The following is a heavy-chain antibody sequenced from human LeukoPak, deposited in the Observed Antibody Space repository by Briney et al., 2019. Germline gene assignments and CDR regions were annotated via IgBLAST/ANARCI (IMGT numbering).Heavy chain of an antibody. V-gene: IGHV7-4-1*02. D-gene: IGHD3-9*01. CDR3: ARGIDDILTGYYRDY. J-gene: IGHJ4*02. Sequence: ASVKVSCKASGYTFTAYAMNWVRQAPGQGLEWMGWINTNTGDPTFAQGFAGRFVFSLDTSVSTAYLQISSLKAEDTAVYYCARGIDDILTGYYRDYWGQGTLVTVSS. CDR1: GYTFTAYA. CDR2: INTNTGDP.